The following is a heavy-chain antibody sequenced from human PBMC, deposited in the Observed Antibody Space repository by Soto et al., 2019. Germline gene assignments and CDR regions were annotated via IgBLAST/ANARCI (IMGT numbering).Heavy chain of an antibody. J-gene: IGHJ3*02. CDR3: AKNDCSGGSCYWERFDDAFDI. V-gene: IGHV3-9*01. D-gene: IGHD2-15*01. CDR2: VSWNSGSI. CDR1: GLTFDDFA. Sequence: EVQLVESGGGLVQPGRSLRLSCAASGLTFDDFALHWVRQAPGRGLVRVSGVSWNSGSIGYAETVKGQITMSRDKAKNSMYLQNNSLRAEDTALYYCAKNDCSGGSCYWERFDDAFDIWGQGTMVTVSS.